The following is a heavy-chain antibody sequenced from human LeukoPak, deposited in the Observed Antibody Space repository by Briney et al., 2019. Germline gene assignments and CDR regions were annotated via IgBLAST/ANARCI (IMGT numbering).Heavy chain of an antibody. Sequence: GGSLRLSCEASGFTLSTYWMNWVRQVPGKGLDWVANINPDGSGKRYVDSVKGRFTIARDNADNSLSLQMNSLRAEDTAVYYCARFLATPYYYYGMDVWGQGTTVTVSS. CDR2: INPDGSGK. J-gene: IGHJ6*02. CDR3: ARFLATPYYYYGMDV. V-gene: IGHV3-7*01. CDR1: GFTLSTYW.